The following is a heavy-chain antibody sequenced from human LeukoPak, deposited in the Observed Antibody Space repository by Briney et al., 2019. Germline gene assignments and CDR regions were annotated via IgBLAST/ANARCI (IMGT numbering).Heavy chain of an antibody. Sequence: GASVKVSCKASGYTFTGYYMHWVRQAPGQGLEWMGWINPNSGGTNYAQKFQGRVTMTRDTSISTAYMELSRLRSDDTAVYYCARRYSSGWYPDGRYYFDYWGQGTLVTVSS. CDR3: ARRYSSGWYPDGRYYFDY. D-gene: IGHD6-19*01. V-gene: IGHV1-2*02. CDR2: INPNSGGT. J-gene: IGHJ4*02. CDR1: GYTFTGYY.